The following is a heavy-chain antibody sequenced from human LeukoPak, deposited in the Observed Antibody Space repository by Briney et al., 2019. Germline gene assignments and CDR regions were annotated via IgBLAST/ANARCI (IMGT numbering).Heavy chain of an antibody. V-gene: IGHV3-13*01. CDR1: GFTFSSYD. Sequence: GGSLRLSCAASGFTFSSYDMHWVRQATGKGLEWVSAIGTAGDTYYPGSVKGRFTISRENAKNSLYLQMNSLRAEDTAVYYCARALAMIDDYGMDVWGQGTTVTVSS. D-gene: IGHD3-22*01. J-gene: IGHJ6*02. CDR2: IGTAGDT. CDR3: ARALAMIDDYGMDV.